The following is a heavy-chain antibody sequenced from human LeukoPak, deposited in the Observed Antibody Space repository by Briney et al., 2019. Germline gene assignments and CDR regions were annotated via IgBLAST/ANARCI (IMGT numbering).Heavy chain of an antibody. D-gene: IGHD2-15*01. CDR3: ARVGGCSGNGCYSGVYHYYYMDV. CDR2: ISGYNGNT. Sequence: GASVKVSCKASGYTFTSYGISWVRQAPGHGLEWMGWISGYNGNTIYAQKFQGRVTMTTDTSTRAAQMELRSLSSDDTAVYYCARVGGCSGNGCYSGVYHYYYMDVWGKGTTVTVSS. CDR1: GYTFTSYG. V-gene: IGHV1-18*01. J-gene: IGHJ6*03.